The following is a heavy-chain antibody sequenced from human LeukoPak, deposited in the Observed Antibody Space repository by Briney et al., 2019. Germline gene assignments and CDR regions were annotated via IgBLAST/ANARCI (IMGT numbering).Heavy chain of an antibody. CDR1: GFTFSSYA. CDR2: ISYDGSNK. D-gene: IGHD3-9*01. Sequence: GGSLRLSCAASGFTFSSYAMHWVRQAPGKGLEWVAVISYDGSNKYYADSVKGRFTISRDNSKNTLYLQMNSLRAEDTAVYYCARVDNYYYYMDLWGKGTTVTVSS. J-gene: IGHJ6*03. CDR3: ARVDNYYYYMDL. V-gene: IGHV3-30*01.